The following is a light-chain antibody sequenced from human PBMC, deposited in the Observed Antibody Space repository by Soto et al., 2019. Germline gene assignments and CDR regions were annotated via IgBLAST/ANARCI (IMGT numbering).Light chain of an antibody. Sequence: QSVLTQPASVSGSPGQSITISCTGTSSDVGGYNYVSWFQQHPGKAPKLMIYDVSNRPSGTSNRFSGSKSGNTASLTISGLQTEDEADYYCSSYTSSSTLAVFGTGTKVTVL. CDR3: SSYTSSSTLAV. CDR2: DVS. V-gene: IGLV2-14*01. J-gene: IGLJ1*01. CDR1: SSDVGGYNY.